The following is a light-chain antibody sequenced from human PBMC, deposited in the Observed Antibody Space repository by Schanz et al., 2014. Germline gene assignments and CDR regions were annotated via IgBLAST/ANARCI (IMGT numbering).Light chain of an antibody. J-gene: IGKJ1*01. Sequence: DIHITQSPSSLSASVGDRVTITCRASQRITNYLDWYQQKPGKAPKLLIYGASSLQSGVPSRFSGSGSGTEFTLTISSLQPEDFATYYCQQYNSYPLTFGQGTKVEIK. CDR1: QRITNY. V-gene: IGKV1-16*01. CDR3: QQYNSYPLT. CDR2: GAS.